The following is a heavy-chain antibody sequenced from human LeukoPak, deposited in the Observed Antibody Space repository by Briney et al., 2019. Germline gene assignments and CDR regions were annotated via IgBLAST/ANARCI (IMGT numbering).Heavy chain of an antibody. CDR3: ARGSWSAADTNIDY. J-gene: IGHJ4*02. CDR1: GFTLSTYW. CDR2: INSDGSRT. Sequence: GGSLRLSCAASGFTLSTYWMHWVRQGPGKGLVWVSCINSDGSRTTYADSVKGRFTISRDNAKNTLYLQMNTLRVEDTAVYYCARGSWSAADTNIDYWGRGTLVTVS. D-gene: IGHD6-13*01. V-gene: IGHV3-74*01.